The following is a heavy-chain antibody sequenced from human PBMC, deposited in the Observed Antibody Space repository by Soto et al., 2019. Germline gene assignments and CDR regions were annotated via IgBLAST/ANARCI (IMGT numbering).Heavy chain of an antibody. CDR2: IYHSGST. Sequence: SETLSLTCAVSGGSISSGGYSWSWIRQPPGKGLEWIGYIYHSGSTYYNPSLKSRVTISVDRSKNQFSLKLSSVTAADTAVYYCARFSDYYGSGSYSNDDYGGQGTLVTVSS. V-gene: IGHV4-30-2*01. D-gene: IGHD3-10*01. CDR1: GGSISSGGYS. CDR3: ARFSDYYGSGSYSNDDY. J-gene: IGHJ4*02.